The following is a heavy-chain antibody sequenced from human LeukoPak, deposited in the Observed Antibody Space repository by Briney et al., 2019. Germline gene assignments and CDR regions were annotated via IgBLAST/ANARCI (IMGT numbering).Heavy chain of an antibody. CDR2: INHSGST. J-gene: IGHJ5*02. Sequence: SETLSLTCAVYGGSFSGYYWSWIRQPPGKGLEWIGEINHSGSTNYNPSLKSRVTISVDTSKNQFSLKLSSVTAADTAVYYCARDWDYYGSGSYSWFDPWGQGTLVTVSS. CDR1: GGSFSGYY. CDR3: ARDWDYYGSGSYSWFDP. D-gene: IGHD3-10*01. V-gene: IGHV4-34*01.